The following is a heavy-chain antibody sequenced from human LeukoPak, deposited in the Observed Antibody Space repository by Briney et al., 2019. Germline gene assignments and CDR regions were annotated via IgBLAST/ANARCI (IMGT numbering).Heavy chain of an antibody. CDR1: GFTFSDYA. V-gene: IGHV3-23*01. CDR2: IFAGGGAA. CDR3: AKNYYDRRGPYSWVFDY. J-gene: IGHJ4*02. Sequence: PGGSLRLSCPVSGFTFSDYAMTWVRQAPGKGREWVSSIFAGGGAALYADSVRGRFTIFRDDSKSTLFLQMHSLRAEDTAIYYCAKNYYDRRGPYSWVFDYWGQGTLVTVSS. D-gene: IGHD3-22*01.